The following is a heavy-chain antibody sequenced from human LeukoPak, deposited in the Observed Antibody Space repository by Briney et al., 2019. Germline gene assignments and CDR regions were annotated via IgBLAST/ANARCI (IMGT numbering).Heavy chain of an antibody. D-gene: IGHD1-26*01. V-gene: IGHV3-33*01. CDR3: ARDFLRGGSYYFDY. CDR1: GFTFSSYG. J-gene: IGHJ4*02. Sequence: GRSLRLSCAASGFTFSSYGMHWVRQAPGKGLEWVAVIWYDGSNKYYADSVKGRFTISRDNSKNTLYLQMNSLRAEDTAVYYCARDFLRGGSYYFDYWGQGTLVTVSS. CDR2: IWYDGSNK.